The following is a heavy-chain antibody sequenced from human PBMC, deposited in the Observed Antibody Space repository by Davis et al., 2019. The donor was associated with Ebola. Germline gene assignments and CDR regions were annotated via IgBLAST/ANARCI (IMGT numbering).Heavy chain of an antibody. CDR1: GGSISSGGYY. J-gene: IGHJ6*02. Sequence: PSETLSLTCTVSGGSISSGGYYWSWIRQHPGKGLEWIGYIYYSGSTYYNPSLKSRVTISVDTSKNQFSLKLSSVTAADTAVYYCARDFTGRYCSSTSCYWAPPRTQEYYYYGMDVWGQGTTVTVSS. CDR2: IYYSGST. CDR3: ARDFTGRYCSSTSCYWAPPRTQEYYYYGMDV. D-gene: IGHD2-2*01. V-gene: IGHV4-31*03.